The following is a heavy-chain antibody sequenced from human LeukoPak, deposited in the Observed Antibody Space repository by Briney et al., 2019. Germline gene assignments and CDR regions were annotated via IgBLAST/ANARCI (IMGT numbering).Heavy chain of an antibody. D-gene: IGHD2-21*01. CDR1: GFTFSSYG. CDR2: ISYDGSNK. Sequence: GGSLRLSCAASGFTFSSYGMHWVRQAPGKGLEWVAVISYDGSNKYYADSVKGRFTISRDNSKNTLYLQMNSLRAEDTAMYYCAKDIRQMASYYYYGMDVWGQGTTVTVSS. J-gene: IGHJ6*02. V-gene: IGHV3-30*18. CDR3: AKDIRQMASYYYYGMDV.